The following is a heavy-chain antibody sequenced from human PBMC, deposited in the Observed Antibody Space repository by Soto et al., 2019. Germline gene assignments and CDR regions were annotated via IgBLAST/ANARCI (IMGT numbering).Heavy chain of an antibody. J-gene: IGHJ5*02. CDR1: GFTFIDYA. Sequence: PGGSPRLSCAGSGFTFIDYAMNWVRQAPGKGLEWVSSISTSSSYIYYAASVKGRFTISRDNAKNSLYLQMNSLRAEDTAVYYCARDGSDSWLPAWFDARGQGTLVPVPP. CDR3: ARDGSDSWLPAWFDA. CDR2: ISTSSSYI. D-gene: IGHD2-21*02. V-gene: IGHV3-21*06.